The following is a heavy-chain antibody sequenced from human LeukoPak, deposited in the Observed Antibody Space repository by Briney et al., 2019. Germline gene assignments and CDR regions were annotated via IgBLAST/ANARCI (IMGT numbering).Heavy chain of an antibody. V-gene: IGHV3-30*02. Sequence: GGSLRLSCAASGFTFSSYWMSWVRQAPGKGLEWVAFIRYDGSNKYYADSVKGRFTISRDNSKNTLYLQMNSLRAEDTALYYCAKDSVWFGEYTEYYFDYWGQGALVTVSS. CDR1: GFTFSSYW. D-gene: IGHD3-10*01. CDR3: AKDSVWFGEYTEYYFDY. CDR2: IRYDGSNK. J-gene: IGHJ4*02.